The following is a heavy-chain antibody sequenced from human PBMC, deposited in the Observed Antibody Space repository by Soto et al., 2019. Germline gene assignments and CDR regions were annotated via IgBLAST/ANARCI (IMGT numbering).Heavy chain of an antibody. J-gene: IGHJ4*02. D-gene: IGHD3-10*01. CDR3: ARAVHTMIQGVRFRVDQ. V-gene: IGHV1-2*02. CDR1: GYTFTAYY. Sequence: QVQLVQSGAEMKEPGASVKVSCESFGYTFTAYYIHWGRQAPGHGLEWMGWINPNGGVTKYAQKFQGRVTMTRDSSINTAYMELTGLTSDDAAVYYCARAVHTMIQGVRFRVDQWGQGTLVTVSS. CDR2: INPNGGVT.